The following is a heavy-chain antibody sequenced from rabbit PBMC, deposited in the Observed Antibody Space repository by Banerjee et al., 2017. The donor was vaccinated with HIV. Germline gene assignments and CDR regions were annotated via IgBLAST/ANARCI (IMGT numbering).Heavy chain of an antibody. J-gene: IGHJ4*01. CDR2: INTSSGNT. Sequence: QEQLVESGGGLVQPEGSLTLTCKASGLDFSSSYWICWVRQAPGKGLEWIACINTSSGNTVYASWAKGRFTISKTSSTTVTLQMTSLTAADTATYFCARDAGGDGYSNDLWGPGTLVTVS. CDR3: ARDAGGDGYSNDL. D-gene: IGHD7-1*01. CDR1: GLDFSSSYW. V-gene: IGHV1S45*01.